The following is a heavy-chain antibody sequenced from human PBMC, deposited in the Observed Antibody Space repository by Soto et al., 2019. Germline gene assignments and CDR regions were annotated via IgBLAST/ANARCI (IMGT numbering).Heavy chain of an antibody. D-gene: IGHD3-9*01. CDR1: GVSVSSGDYY. V-gene: IGHV4-30-4*01. Sequence: QVQLQESGPGLVKPSQTLSLTCTVSGVSVSSGDYYWSWIRQSPGKGLEWIGYIYYSGSTFYNPSLGSRVTISIDTSKNQFFLKLSSVTAADTAVYYCARHWDYDILTRSSHWFDPWGQGTLVPVSS. J-gene: IGHJ5*02. CDR3: ARHWDYDILTRSSHWFDP. CDR2: IYYSGST.